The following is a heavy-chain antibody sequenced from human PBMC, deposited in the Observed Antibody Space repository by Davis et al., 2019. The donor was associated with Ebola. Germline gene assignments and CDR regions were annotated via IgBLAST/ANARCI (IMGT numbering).Heavy chain of an antibody. Sequence: AASVKVSCKASGYTFTGYYMHWVRQAPGQGLEWKGIINPSGGSTSYAQKFQGRVTMTRDTSTSTVYMELSSLRSEDTAVYYCGGGWLVLPNYWGQGTLVTVSS. D-gene: IGHD6-19*01. CDR2: INPSGGST. J-gene: IGHJ4*02. CDR3: GGGWLVLPNY. CDR1: GYTFTGYY. V-gene: IGHV1-46*01.